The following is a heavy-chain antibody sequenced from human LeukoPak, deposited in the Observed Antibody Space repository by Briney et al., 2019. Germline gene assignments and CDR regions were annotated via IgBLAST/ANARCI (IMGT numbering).Heavy chain of an antibody. CDR2: IYYSGST. CDR3: ARHPAGAADY. Sequence: SETLSLTCTVSGGSISSRGYYWGWIRQPPGKGLEWIGSIYYSGSTYYNPSLKSRVTISVDTSKNQFSLKLSSVTAADTAVYYCARHPAGAADYWGQGTLVTVSS. D-gene: IGHD1-26*01. J-gene: IGHJ4*02. V-gene: IGHV4-39*01. CDR1: GGSISSRGYY.